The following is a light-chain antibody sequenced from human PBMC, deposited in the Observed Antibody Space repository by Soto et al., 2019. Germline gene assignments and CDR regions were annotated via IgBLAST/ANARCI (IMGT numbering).Light chain of an antibody. V-gene: IGLV2-8*01. CDR1: SSYFGGYNY. CDR2: EVS. J-gene: IGLJ1*01. Sequence: QSALTQPPSASGSPGQSVTISCTGTSSYFGGYNYVSWYQQHPGKAPKLMIYEVSKRPSVVPDRFSGSKSGNTASLTVSELQAEDEADYYCSSYAGSNNYVCGTGTKVTVL. CDR3: SSYAGSNNYV.